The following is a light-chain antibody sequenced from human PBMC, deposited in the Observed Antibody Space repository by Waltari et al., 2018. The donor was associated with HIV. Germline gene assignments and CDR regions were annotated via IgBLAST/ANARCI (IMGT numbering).Light chain of an antibody. V-gene: IGKV4-1*01. J-gene: IGKJ1*01. CDR1: SSVLSISNNTNY. Sequence: DIVLTQSPDSLAVSLGERATINCKSSSSVLSISNNTNYLVWYQHKSRQSPKLIMKWGSERQPGVPERFRGSGSGTDFSLTITSLEAEDAAVYYCQKIYGAPLTFGQGTRVEV. CDR2: WGS. CDR3: QKIYGAPLT.